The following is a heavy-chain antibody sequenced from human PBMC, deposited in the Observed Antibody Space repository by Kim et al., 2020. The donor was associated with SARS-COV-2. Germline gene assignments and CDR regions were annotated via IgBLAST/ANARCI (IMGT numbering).Heavy chain of an antibody. CDR3: VKGAMALVSGGQMWLDP. CDR1: ELTFKNYC. V-gene: IGHV3-30*18. J-gene: IGHJ5*02. D-gene: IGHD2-15*01. Sequence: GGSLRLSCAASELTFKNYCMHWVRQAPGKGLEWVADISEDGTVQYYVDSVEGRFTISRDNSKNTLYLQMNSLRVEDTAVYYCVKGAMALVSGGQMWLDPCGQGNLFTVSS. CDR2: ISEDGTVQ.